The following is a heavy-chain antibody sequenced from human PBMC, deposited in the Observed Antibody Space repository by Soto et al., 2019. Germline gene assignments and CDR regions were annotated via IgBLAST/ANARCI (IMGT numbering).Heavy chain of an antibody. V-gene: IGHV1-8*01. CDR1: GYTFTSYD. Sequence: QVQRVQSGAEVKKPGASVKVSCKASGYTFTSYDINWVRQATGQGLEWMGWMNPNSGNTGYAQKFQGRVTMTRNTSIITAYMELSSLRSEDTAVYYCARIVVVPAAMYYYYYGMDVWGQGTTVTVSS. J-gene: IGHJ6*02. D-gene: IGHD2-2*01. CDR2: MNPNSGNT. CDR3: ARIVVVPAAMYYYYYGMDV.